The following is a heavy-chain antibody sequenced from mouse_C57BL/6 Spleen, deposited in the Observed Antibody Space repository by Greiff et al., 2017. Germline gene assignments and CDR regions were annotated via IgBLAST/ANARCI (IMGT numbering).Heavy chain of an antibody. D-gene: IGHD1-1*01. CDR2: IDPANGNT. Sequence: VQLQQSVAELVRPGASVKLSCTASGFNIKNTYMHWVKQRPEQGLEWIGRIDPANGNTKYAPKFQGKATITADTSSNTAYLQLSSLTSEDTALYYCARSSGYYDGSISAFDYWGQGTSLTVSS. CDR1: GFNIKNTY. V-gene: IGHV14-3*01. CDR3: ARSSGYYDGSISAFDY. J-gene: IGHJ2*02.